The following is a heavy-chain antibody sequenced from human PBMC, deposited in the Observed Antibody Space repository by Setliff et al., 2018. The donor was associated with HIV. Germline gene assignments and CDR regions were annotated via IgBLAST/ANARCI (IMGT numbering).Heavy chain of an antibody. D-gene: IGHD2-2*01. V-gene: IGHV4-4*09. CDR1: GGSISSYY. J-gene: IGHJ3*02. CDR2: IYTSGST. CDR3: ARDSSHVPAFLFDI. Sequence: PSETLSLTCTVSGGSISSYYWSWIRQPPGKGLEWIGYIYTSGSTNYNPSLKSRVTISVDTSKNQFSLRLNFVTAADTAVYFCARDSSHVPAFLFDIWGQGNMVTVSS.